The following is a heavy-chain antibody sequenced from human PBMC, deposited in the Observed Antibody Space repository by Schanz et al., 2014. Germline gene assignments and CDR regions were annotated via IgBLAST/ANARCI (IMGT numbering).Heavy chain of an antibody. V-gene: IGHV3-66*01. D-gene: IGHD3-10*02. CDR2: VHPGGST. Sequence: EVQLLESGGGLVQPGGSLRLSCAASGFSFSDYYMTWVRQAPGKGLEWVSFVHPGGSTYYPDSVKGRFTISRDSSKNTLYLQMNSLRPEDTDIYYCAKNQYDDVDLSSFYFDFWGQGTLVTVSS. CDR3: AKNQYDDVDLSSFYFDF. J-gene: IGHJ4*02. CDR1: GFSFSDYY.